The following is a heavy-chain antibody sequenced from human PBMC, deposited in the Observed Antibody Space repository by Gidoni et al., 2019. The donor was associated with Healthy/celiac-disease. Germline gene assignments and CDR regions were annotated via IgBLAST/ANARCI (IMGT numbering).Heavy chain of an antibody. CDR1: GFTFSSYS. D-gene: IGHD6-19*01. V-gene: IGHV3-21*01. CDR3: ARPVGRDIAVAGSFDY. Sequence: EVQLVESGGGLVKPGGSLRLSCAASGFTFSSYSMNWVRQAPGKGLEWGSSISSSRSYIYYADSVKGRFTISRDNAKNALYLQMNSLRAEDTAVYYCARPVGRDIAVAGSFDYWGQGTLVTVSS. CDR2: ISSSRSYI. J-gene: IGHJ4*02.